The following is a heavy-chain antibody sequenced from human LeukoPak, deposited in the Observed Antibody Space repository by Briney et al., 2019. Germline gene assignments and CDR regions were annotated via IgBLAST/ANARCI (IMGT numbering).Heavy chain of an antibody. J-gene: IGHJ3*02. CDR2: MDYSGST. D-gene: IGHD3-10*01. CDR1: GGSISDYY. Sequence: SETLSLTCTVSGGSISDYYWTWIRQSPGTGLEWIGYMDYSGSTAYNPSLKSRVTISIDTSKKQFSLELSSVTAADTAVYYCARHGGMVRGFSDAFDIWGQGTMVTVSS. CDR3: ARHGGMVRGFSDAFDI. V-gene: IGHV4-59*08.